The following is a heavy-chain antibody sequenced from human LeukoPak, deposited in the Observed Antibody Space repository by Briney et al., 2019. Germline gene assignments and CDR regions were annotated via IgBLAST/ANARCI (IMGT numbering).Heavy chain of an antibody. CDR2: INPNSGGT. J-gene: IGHJ4*02. D-gene: IGHD3-22*01. CDR3: ATPVGNYYDSSGYLLDY. CDR1: GYTFTGYY. Sequence: APVKVSCKASGYTFTGYYMHWVRQAPGQGLEWMGWINPNSGGTNYARKFQGRVTMTRDTSISTAYMELSRLRSDDTAVYYCATPVGNYYDSSGYLLDYWGQGTLVTVSS. V-gene: IGHV1-2*02.